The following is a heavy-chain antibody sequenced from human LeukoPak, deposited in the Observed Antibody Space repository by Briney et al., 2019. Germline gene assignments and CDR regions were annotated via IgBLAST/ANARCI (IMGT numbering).Heavy chain of an antibody. D-gene: IGHD3-10*01. CDR2: IYHTGST. V-gene: IGHV4-59*04. CDR3: ARGPSLYGSATLSDS. J-gene: IGHJ4*02. CDR1: GDSISSYY. Sequence: SSETLSLTCTVSGDSISSYYWNWIRQPPGKGLEWIGAIYHTGSTHYNPSLKSRVTMSVDTSRNQFSLRLTSVTAADTAVYYCARGPSLYGSATLSDSWGQGTLVTVSS.